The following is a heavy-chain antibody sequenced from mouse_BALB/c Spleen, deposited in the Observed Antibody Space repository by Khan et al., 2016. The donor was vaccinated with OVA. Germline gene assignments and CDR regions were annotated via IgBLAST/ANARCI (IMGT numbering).Heavy chain of an antibody. D-gene: IGHD2-3*01. CDR2: IWSDGAS. J-gene: IGHJ4*01. CDR1: GFSLTTYG. CDR3: ARGYFYAMDY. V-gene: IGHV2-6*02. Sequence: QVQLKESGPGLVAPSQSLSITCTVSGFSLTTYGIHWVRQPPGKGLEWLIVIWSDGASTYNSALKSRLSISKDNSKSQVFLKMNSLQTDDTAMYXGARGYFYAMDYWGQGTSFTVSS.